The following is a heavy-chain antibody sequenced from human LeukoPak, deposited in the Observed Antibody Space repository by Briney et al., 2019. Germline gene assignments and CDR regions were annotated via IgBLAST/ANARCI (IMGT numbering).Heavy chain of an antibody. D-gene: IGHD5-18*01. CDR3: AKDMGYSYGHYYFDY. J-gene: IGHJ4*02. V-gene: IGHV3-43*02. CDR2: ISGDGGST. CDR1: GFTFDDYA. Sequence: PGGSLRLSCAASGFTFDDYAMHWVRQAPGKGLEWVSHISGDGGSTYYADSVKGRFTISRDNSKNSLYLQMNSLRTEDTALYYCAKDMGYSYGHYYFDYWGQGTLVTVSS.